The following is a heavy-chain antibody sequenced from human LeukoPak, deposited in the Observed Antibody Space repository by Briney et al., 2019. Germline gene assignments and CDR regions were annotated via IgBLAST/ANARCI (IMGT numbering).Heavy chain of an antibody. Sequence: ASVKVSCKASGYTFTTHDINWVRQAPGQGLEWLGWMNPNSGITGYAQKFQGRVNMTRDTSRSTVYMQLGSLRHGDTAVYCARESGWTDNWLDSWGQGTLVTVSS. CDR2: MNPNSGIT. CDR1: GYTFTTHD. D-gene: IGHD6-19*01. J-gene: IGHJ5*01. V-gene: IGHV1-8*01. CDR3: ARESGWTDNWLDS.